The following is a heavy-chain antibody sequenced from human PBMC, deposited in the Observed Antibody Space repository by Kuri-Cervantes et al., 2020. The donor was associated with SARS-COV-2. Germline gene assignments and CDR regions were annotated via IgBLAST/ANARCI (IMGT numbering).Heavy chain of an antibody. CDR3: ARTYYDSSGYQGRGEYFQH. V-gene: IGHV1-46*01. J-gene: IGHJ1*01. D-gene: IGHD3-22*01. CDR2: INPSGGST. CDR1: GYTFTSYY. Sequence: ASVKVSCKASGYTFTSYYMHWVRQAPGQGLEWMGIINPSGGSTSYAQKFQGRVTMTRDTSTSTVYMELSSLRSEDTAVYYCARTYYDSSGYQGRGEYFQHWGQGTLVTVSS.